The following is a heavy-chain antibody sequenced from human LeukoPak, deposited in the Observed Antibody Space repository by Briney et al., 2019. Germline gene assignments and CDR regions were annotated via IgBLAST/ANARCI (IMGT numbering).Heavy chain of an antibody. J-gene: IGHJ4*02. CDR1: GFTFSSYS. D-gene: IGHD5-18*01. Sequence: GGSLRLSCAASGFTFSSYSMNWVRQAPGKGLEWVSSISSSSSYIYYADSVKGRLTISRDNAKNSLYLQMNSLRAEDTAVYYCARYTAAGFDYWGQGTLVTVSS. V-gene: IGHV3-21*01. CDR3: ARYTAAGFDY. CDR2: ISSSSSYI.